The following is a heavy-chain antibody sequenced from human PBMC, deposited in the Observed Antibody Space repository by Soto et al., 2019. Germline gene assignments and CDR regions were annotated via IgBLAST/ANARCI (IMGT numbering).Heavy chain of an antibody. V-gene: IGHV4-31*03. CDR2: IYYSGST. CDR1: GGSISRGGYY. Sequence: QLQLQESGPGLVKPLQTMSLTCTVSGGSISRGGYYWSWIRQHPGKGLVWIGYIYYSGSTYYNPSLNSRVTMSVDTSTNQFCLKLSSVTAADTAVYYCSGAQRLYWFDPCGQGALVTVAS. D-gene: IGHD3-10*01. CDR3: SGAQRLYWFDP. J-gene: IGHJ5*02.